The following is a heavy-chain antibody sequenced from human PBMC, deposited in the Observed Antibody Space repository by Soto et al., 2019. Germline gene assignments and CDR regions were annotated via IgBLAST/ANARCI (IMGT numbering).Heavy chain of an antibody. D-gene: IGHD6-6*01. J-gene: IGHJ6*02. V-gene: IGHV4-34*01. CDR2: VNHSGST. CDR3: ASRIAARPKVFYYYYYYGMDV. Sequence: SETLSLTCAVYGGSFSGYYWSWIRQPPGKGLEWIGEVNHSGSTNYNPSLKSRVTISVDTSKNQFSLKLSSVTAADTAAYYCASRIAARPKVFYYYYYYGMDVWGQGTTVTVSS. CDR1: GGSFSGYY.